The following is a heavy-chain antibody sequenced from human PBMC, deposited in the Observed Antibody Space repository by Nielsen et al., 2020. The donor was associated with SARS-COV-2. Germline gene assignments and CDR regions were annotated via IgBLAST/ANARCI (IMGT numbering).Heavy chain of an antibody. D-gene: IGHD6-19*01. CDR1: GFSLTTSGAG. Sequence: SGPTLVKPTQTLTLTCTFSGFSLTTSGAGVGWIRQPPGKALEWLALIFWGDDERYSPSLKNRLTITKDTSKNQVVLTMTNMDPVATATYYCARFRPSIAVAGRGGDYFDYWGQGTLVTVSS. CDR2: IFWGDDE. J-gene: IGHJ4*02. V-gene: IGHV2-5*02. CDR3: ARFRPSIAVAGRGGDYFDY.